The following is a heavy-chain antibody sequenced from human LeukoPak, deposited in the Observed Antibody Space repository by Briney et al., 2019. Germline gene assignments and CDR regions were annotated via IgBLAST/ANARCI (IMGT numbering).Heavy chain of an antibody. D-gene: IGHD3-10*01. V-gene: IGHV3-23*01. Sequence: GGSLRLSCAASGFTFISYAMSWVRQAPGKGLEWVSAISGSGGSTYYADSVKGRFTIFRDNSKNTLYLQMNSLRAEDTAVYYCANGGFGELPFDYWGQGTLVTVSS. CDR3: ANGGFGELPFDY. CDR1: GFTFISYA. CDR2: ISGSGGST. J-gene: IGHJ4*02.